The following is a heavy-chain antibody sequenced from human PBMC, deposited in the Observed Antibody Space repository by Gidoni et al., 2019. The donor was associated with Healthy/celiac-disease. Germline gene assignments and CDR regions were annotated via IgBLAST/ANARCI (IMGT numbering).Heavy chain of an antibody. CDR3: ARHLGDYYDSSGYYCFDY. CDR2: INHSGST. J-gene: IGHJ4*02. Sequence: GLEWIGEINHSGSTNYNPSLKSRVTISVDTSKNQFSLKLSSVTAADTAVYYCARHLGDYYDSSGYYCFDYWGQGTLVTVSS. D-gene: IGHD3-22*01. V-gene: IGHV4-34*01.